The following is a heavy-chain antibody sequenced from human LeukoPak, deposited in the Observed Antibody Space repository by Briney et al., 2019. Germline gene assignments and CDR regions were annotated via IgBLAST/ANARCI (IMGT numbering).Heavy chain of an antibody. V-gene: IGHV3-33*01. CDR2: IWYDGSNK. Sequence: GRSLRLSCAASGFTFSSYGMHWVRQAPGKGLEWVAVIWYDGSNKYYADSVKGRFTISRDKSKNTLYLQMNSLRAEDTAVYYCARDSAVAGAFDIWGQGTMVTVSS. CDR1: GFTFSSYG. J-gene: IGHJ3*02. CDR3: ARDSAVAGAFDI. D-gene: IGHD6-19*01.